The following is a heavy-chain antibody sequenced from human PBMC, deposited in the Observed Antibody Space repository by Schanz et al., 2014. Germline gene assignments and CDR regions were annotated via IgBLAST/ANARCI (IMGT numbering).Heavy chain of an antibody. D-gene: IGHD3-16*01. CDR3: ARVGRNSYGFTSRFDA. J-gene: IGHJ5*02. Sequence: VQVVESGGGLVQPGGSLRLSCTASGFNSDDYAMHWIRQSPVKGLEWIGYIAYSGSTNYNPSLQSRVTISLDTSQSQFSLRLTSVSSADTAMYYCARVGRNSYGFTSRFDAWGQGTLVAVSS. V-gene: IGHV4-59*13. CDR2: IAYSGST. CDR1: GFNSDDYA.